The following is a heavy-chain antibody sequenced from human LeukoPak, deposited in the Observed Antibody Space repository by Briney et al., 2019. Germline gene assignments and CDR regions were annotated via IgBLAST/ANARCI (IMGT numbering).Heavy chain of an antibody. CDR3: AKGGVATIYNY. D-gene: IGHD5-12*01. J-gene: IGHJ4*02. V-gene: IGHV3-23*01. CDR2: ISAGGSNT. Sequence: GGSLRHSCTASGFTFITYAMSWVRQAPGRGLEWVSVISAGGSNTYYADSVKGRFTISRDNSKNTLYLQMNSLRAEDTAVYYCAKGGVATIYNYWGQGTLVTVSS. CDR1: GFTFITYA.